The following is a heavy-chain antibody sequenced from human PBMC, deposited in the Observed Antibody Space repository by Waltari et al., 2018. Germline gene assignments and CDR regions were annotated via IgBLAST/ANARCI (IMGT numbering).Heavy chain of an antibody. V-gene: IGHV4-38-2*01. D-gene: IGHD4-17*01. CDR2: IYHSGST. CDR1: GYSISSGYY. CDR3: ARHSYGDYGVGFDY. J-gene: IGHJ4*02. Sequence: PGLVQPSETMSLTCAVSGYSISSGYYWGWIRQPPGKGLEWIGSIYHSGSTYYNPSHKSRGNISVETSKNQFTLKLSTVTAADTAVYYCARHSYGDYGVGFDYWGQGTLVTVSS.